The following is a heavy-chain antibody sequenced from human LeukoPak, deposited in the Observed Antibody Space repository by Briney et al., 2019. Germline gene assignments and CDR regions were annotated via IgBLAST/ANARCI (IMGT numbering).Heavy chain of an antibody. CDR2: ISYDGSNK. Sequence: GGSLRLSCAASGFTFSSYAMHWVRQAPGKGLEWVAVISYDGSNKYYADSVKGRFTISRDNSKNTLYLQMNSLRAEDTAVYYCTYNPDVVTSNTWGQGTLVTVSS. J-gene: IGHJ1*01. CDR3: TYNPDVVTSNT. D-gene: IGHD2-2*01. CDR1: GFTFSSYA. V-gene: IGHV3-30-3*01.